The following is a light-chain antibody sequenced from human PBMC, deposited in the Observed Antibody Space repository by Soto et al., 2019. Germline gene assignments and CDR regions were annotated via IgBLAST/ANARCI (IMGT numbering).Light chain of an antibody. CDR2: EVS. V-gene: IGLV2-14*01. Sequence: QSALTQPASVSGSPGQSITISCTGASSDVGGYDYVSWYQQHPGKAPKLMIYEVSNRPSGVSNRFSGSKSANTASLTISGLQPEDEADYYCTSYTRSNTYVFGTGTKLTVL. J-gene: IGLJ1*01. CDR1: SSDVGGYDY. CDR3: TSYTRSNTYV.